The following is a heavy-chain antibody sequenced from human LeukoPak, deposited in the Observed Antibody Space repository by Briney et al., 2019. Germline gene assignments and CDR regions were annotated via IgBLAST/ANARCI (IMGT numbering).Heavy chain of an antibody. J-gene: IGHJ4*02. CDR3: TTSGVETGTTSGFDY. CDR1: GFTFSNAW. D-gene: IGHD1-1*01. CDR2: IKSKTDGGTT. V-gene: IGHV3-15*01. Sequence: GGSLRLSCAASGFTFSNAWMSWVRQAPGKGLEWVGRIKSKTDGGTTDYAAPVKGRFTISRDDSKNTLYLQMNSLKTEDTAVYYCTTSGVETGTTSGFDYWGQGTLVTVSS.